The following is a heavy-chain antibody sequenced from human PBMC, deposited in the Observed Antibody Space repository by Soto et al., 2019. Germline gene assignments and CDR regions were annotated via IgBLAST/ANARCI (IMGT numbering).Heavy chain of an antibody. CDR1: GYTFTGYY. Sequence: QVQLVQSGAEVKKPGASVKVSCKASGYTFTGYYMHWVRQAPGQGLEWMGWINPNSGGTNYAQKFQGWVTMTRDPSISTDYMELSRLRSDDTAVYYCARESQPIVLVVAAMGDAVDIWGQGTMVTVSS. D-gene: IGHD2-15*01. V-gene: IGHV1-2*04. CDR2: INPNSGGT. J-gene: IGHJ3*02. CDR3: ARESQPIVLVVAAMGDAVDI.